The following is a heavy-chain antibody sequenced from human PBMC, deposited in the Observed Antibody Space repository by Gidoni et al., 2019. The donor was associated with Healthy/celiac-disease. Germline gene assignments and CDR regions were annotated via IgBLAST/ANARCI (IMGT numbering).Heavy chain of an antibody. V-gene: IGHV4-34*01. J-gene: IGHJ4*02. D-gene: IGHD4-4*01. CDR3: ARVNRRTTRLGYFDY. CDR2: INHSGST. CDR1: GASFSGYY. Sequence: QVQLQQWGAGLLTPSATLSLTCAVYGASFSGYYWSWIRQPPGQGLEWIGDINHSGSTNHNPSLKRRVTISVDTSKNQFSLKLSSVTAADTAVYYCARVNRRTTRLGYFDYWGQGTLVTVCS.